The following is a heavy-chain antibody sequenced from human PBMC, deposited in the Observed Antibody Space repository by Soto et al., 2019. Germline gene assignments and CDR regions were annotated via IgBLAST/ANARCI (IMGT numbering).Heavy chain of an antibody. J-gene: IGHJ6*02. CDR2: IYYSGST. Sequence: SETLSLTCTVSGGSISSSSYYWGWIRQPPGKGLEWIGSIYYSGSTYYNPSLKSRVTISVDTPKNQFSLKLSSVTAADTAVYYCARLRAARQYYYYGMDVWGQGTTVTVSS. CDR1: GGSISSSSYY. D-gene: IGHD6-6*01. CDR3: ARLRAARQYYYYGMDV. V-gene: IGHV4-39*01.